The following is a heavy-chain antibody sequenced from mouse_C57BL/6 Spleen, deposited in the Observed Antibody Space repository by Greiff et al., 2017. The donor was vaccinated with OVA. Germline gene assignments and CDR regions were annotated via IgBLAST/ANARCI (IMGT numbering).Heavy chain of an antibody. CDR2: FYPGSGSI. D-gene: IGHD2-5*01. CDR3: ARHELGANYYSNLYAMDY. Sequence: VQLQQSGAELVKPGASVKLSCKASGYTFTEYTIHWVKQRSGQGLEWIGWFYPGSGSIKYNEKVKDKATLTADKSSSTVYMELSRLTSEDSAVYFCARHELGANYYSNLYAMDYWGQGTSVTVSS. V-gene: IGHV1-62-2*01. CDR1: GYTFTEYT. J-gene: IGHJ4*01.